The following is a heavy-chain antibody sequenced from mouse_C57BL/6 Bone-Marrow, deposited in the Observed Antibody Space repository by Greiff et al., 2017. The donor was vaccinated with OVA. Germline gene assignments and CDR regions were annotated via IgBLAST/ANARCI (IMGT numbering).Heavy chain of an antibody. D-gene: IGHD2-5*01. Sequence: EVQLQQSGPELVKPGASVKMSCKASGYTFTDYNMHWVKQSHGKSLEWIGYINPNNGGTSYNQKFKGKATLTVNKSSITAYMELRSLTSEDSEVYYCARETTSNHFDYWGQGTTLTVSS. J-gene: IGHJ2*01. CDR2: INPNNGGT. V-gene: IGHV1-22*01. CDR3: ARETTSNHFDY. CDR1: GYTFTDYN.